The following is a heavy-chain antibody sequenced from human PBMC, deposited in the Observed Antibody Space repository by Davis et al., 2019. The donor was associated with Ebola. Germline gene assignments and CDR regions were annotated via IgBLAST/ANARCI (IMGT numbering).Heavy chain of an antibody. CDR2: YGTSADT. CDR3: AKDNRNIWSEV. D-gene: IGHD2/OR15-2a*01. V-gene: IGHV3-53*01. J-gene: IGHJ3*01. Sequence: GESLKISCVVSGFIVSEKYMSWVRQAPGKGLEWVSTYGTSADTYYADSVKGRFTISRDNSKNTLYLQMNGLRVEDTAIYYCAKDNRNIWSEVWGQGTMVTVSS. CDR1: GFIVSEKY.